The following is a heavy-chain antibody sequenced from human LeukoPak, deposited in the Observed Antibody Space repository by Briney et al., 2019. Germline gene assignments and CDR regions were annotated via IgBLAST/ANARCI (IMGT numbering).Heavy chain of an antibody. V-gene: IGHV1-18*01. D-gene: IGHD1-26*01. CDR3: ARDGPVSGSNGNY. CDR1: GYTFTSYG. J-gene: IGHJ4*02. Sequence: ASVKVSCKASGYTFTSYGINWVRQAPGQGLEWMGWISADNGKTHYAQKFQGRVTMTTSTSMNTAYMDLRSLGPDDTAIYYCARDGPVSGSNGNYWGQGTLVTVSS. CDR2: ISADNGKT.